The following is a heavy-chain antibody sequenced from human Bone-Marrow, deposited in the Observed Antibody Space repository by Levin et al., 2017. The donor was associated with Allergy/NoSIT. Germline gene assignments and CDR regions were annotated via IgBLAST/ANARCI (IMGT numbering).Heavy chain of an antibody. D-gene: IGHD4-17*01. CDR2: ISGSGGST. V-gene: IGHV3-23*01. CDR3: AKGLETTVTTVGVEWDY. Sequence: GESLKISCAASGFTFSSYAMSWVRQAPGKGLEWVSAISGSGGSTYYADSVKGRFTISRDNSKNTLYLQMNSLRAEDTAVYYCAKGLETTVTTVGVEWDYWGQGTLVTVSS. J-gene: IGHJ4*02. CDR1: GFTFSSYA.